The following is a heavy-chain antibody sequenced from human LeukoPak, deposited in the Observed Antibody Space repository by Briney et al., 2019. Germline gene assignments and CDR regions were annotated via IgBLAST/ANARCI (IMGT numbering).Heavy chain of an antibody. J-gene: IGHJ4*02. V-gene: IGHV3-33*01. CDR1: GFTFTTYG. CDR3: ARDLWQQMIQGYDY. CDR2: IWNDGSYK. Sequence: GGSLRLSCAASGFTFTTYGMHWVRQAPGKRLEWVAVIWNDGSYKHYADSVKGRFTISRDDSKNTIYLQMNSLRAEDTAVYYCARDLWQQMIQGYDYWGQGTLVTVSS. D-gene: IGHD6-13*01.